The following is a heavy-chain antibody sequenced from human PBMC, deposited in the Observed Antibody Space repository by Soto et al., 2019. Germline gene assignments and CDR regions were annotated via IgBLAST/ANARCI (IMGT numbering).Heavy chain of an antibody. J-gene: IGHJ5*02. D-gene: IGHD3-22*01. CDR3: ARDGPPFYDSGRFYSTDTNWFDP. Sequence: GASVKVSCKASGYTFTSYDINWVRQATGQGLEWMGWMNPNSGNTGYAQKFQGRVTMTRNTSISTAYMELSSLGSEDTAVYYCARDGPPFYDSGRFYSTDTNWFDPWGQGTLVTVSS. CDR2: MNPNSGNT. V-gene: IGHV1-8*01. CDR1: GYTFTSYD.